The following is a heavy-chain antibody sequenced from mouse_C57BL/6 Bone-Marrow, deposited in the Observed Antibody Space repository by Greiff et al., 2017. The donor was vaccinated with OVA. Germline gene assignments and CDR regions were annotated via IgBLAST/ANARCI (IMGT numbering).Heavy chain of an antibody. D-gene: IGHD1-1*01. Sequence: VQLQQSGPELVKPGASVKISCKASGYTFTDYYMNWVKQSHGKSLEWIGDINPNNGGTSYNQKFKGKATLTVDKSSSTAYMELRSLTSEDSAVYYCAREFITTSYWYFDVWGTGTTVTVSS. CDR3: AREFITTSYWYFDV. J-gene: IGHJ1*03. V-gene: IGHV1-26*01. CDR2: INPNNGGT. CDR1: GYTFTDYY.